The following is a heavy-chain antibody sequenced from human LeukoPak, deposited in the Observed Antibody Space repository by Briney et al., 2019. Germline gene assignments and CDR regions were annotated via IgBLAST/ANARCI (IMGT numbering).Heavy chain of an antibody. CDR2: IYDSGST. CDR3: ASTVATSDI. V-gene: IGHV4-59*08. Sequence: SETLSLTCTVSGGSISSYYWSWIRQPPGKGLEWIGYIYDSGSTNYNPSLKSRVTISVDTSKNQFSLKLSSVTAADTAVYYCASTVATSDIWGQGTMVTVSS. CDR1: GGSISSYY. J-gene: IGHJ3*02. D-gene: IGHD5-12*01.